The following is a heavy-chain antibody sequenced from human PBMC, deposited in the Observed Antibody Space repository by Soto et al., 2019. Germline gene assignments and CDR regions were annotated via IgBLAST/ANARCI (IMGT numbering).Heavy chain of an antibody. V-gene: IGHV3-21*01. J-gene: IGHJ4*02. CDR3: ARDRQSTPWYAADY. D-gene: IGHD6-13*01. Sequence: GSLRLSCEGSGFTFSSYSMNWVRQAPGKGLEWASSISSSGGYIYYADSVKGRFTISRDNAKNSLYLQMNSLRDEDTALYYCARDRQSTPWYAADYWGQGSLVTVSS. CDR2: ISSSGGYI. CDR1: GFTFSSYS.